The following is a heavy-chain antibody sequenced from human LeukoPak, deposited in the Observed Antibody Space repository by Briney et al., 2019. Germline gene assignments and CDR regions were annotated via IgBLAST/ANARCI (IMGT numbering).Heavy chain of an antibody. Sequence: ASVKVSCKASGYTFTGYYMHWVRQAPGQGLEWMGWINPNSGGTNYAQEFQGRVTMTRDTSISTAYMELSRLRSDDTAVYYCARGYSSFAPFDYWGQGTLVTVSS. D-gene: IGHD6-13*01. CDR1: GYTFTGYY. CDR2: INPNSGGT. J-gene: IGHJ4*02. CDR3: ARGYSSFAPFDY. V-gene: IGHV1-2*02.